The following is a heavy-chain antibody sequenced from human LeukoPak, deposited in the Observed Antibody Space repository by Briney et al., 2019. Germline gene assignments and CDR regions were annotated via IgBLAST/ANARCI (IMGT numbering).Heavy chain of an antibody. D-gene: IGHD3-10*01. Sequence: GESLQISFKGSGYSFTSYWIGWVRQMPGKGLEWMGIIYPGDSDTRYSPSFQGQVTISADKSISTAYLQWSSLKASDTAMYYCARRTAMVRGVLDYWGQEPVDPVSS. J-gene: IGHJ4*02. CDR3: ARRTAMVRGVLDY. V-gene: IGHV5-51*01. CDR2: IYPGDSDT. CDR1: GYSFTSYW.